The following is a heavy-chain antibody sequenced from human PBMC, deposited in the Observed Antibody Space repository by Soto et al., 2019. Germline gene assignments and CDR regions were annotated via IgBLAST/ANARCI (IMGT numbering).Heavy chain of an antibody. D-gene: IGHD1-26*01. V-gene: IGHV5-51*01. CDR3: ARHGSPIYYYYGMDV. CDR1: GYSFTSYW. Sequence: GESLKISCKGSGYSFTSYWIGWVRQMPGKGLEWMGIIYPGDSDTRYSPSFQGQVTISADKSISTAYLQWSSLKASDPAMYYCARHGSPIYYYYGMDVWGQGTTVTVSS. J-gene: IGHJ6*02. CDR2: IYPGDSDT.